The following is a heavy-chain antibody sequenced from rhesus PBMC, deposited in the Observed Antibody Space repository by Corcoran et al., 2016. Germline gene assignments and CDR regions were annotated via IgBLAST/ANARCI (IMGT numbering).Heavy chain of an antibody. D-gene: IGHD5-12*01. Sequence: QVQLQESGPGLVKPSETLSLTCAVSGYSISSNYWSWIRQPPGKGLEWIGYIYGSSGSTYYNPSLNRRVTMSTDTSKNQFALKLSSVTAADTAVYYCARGSFRNAFDFWGQGLRVTVSS. CDR1: GYSISSNY. CDR2: IYGSSGST. CDR3: ARGSFRNAFDF. V-gene: IGHV4-147*01. J-gene: IGHJ3*01.